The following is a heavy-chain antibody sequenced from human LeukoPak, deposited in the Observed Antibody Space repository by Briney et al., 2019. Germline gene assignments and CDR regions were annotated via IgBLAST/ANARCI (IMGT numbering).Heavy chain of an antibody. CDR1: GFTVSSNY. D-gene: IGHD4-17*01. Sequence: PGGSLRLSCAASGFTVSSNYMSRVRQAPGKGLEWVSVYSGGSTYYADSVKGRFTISRDNSKNTLYLQMNSLRAEDTAVYYCASTFYGDSPPYWGQGTLVTVSS. V-gene: IGHV3-66*01. CDR3: ASTFYGDSPPY. CDR2: YSGGST. J-gene: IGHJ4*02.